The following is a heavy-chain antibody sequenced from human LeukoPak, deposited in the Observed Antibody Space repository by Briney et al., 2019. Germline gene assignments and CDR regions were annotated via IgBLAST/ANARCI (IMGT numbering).Heavy chain of an antibody. J-gene: IGHJ4*02. CDR3: ARSKISATSYGAF. Sequence: GGSLRLSCAASGFTSSSYSMNWVRQAPGKGLEWVSSISSSSSYIYYADSVKGRFTISRDNAKNSLYLQMNSLRAEDTAVYYCARSKISATSYGAFWGQGTLVTVSS. D-gene: IGHD4/OR15-4a*01. CDR2: ISSSSSYI. V-gene: IGHV3-21*01. CDR1: GFTSSSYS.